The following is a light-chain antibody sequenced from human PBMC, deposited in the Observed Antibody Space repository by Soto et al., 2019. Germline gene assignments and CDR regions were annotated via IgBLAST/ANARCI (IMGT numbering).Light chain of an antibody. J-gene: IGLJ2*01. CDR3: SSYTSGSSPVV. V-gene: IGLV2-14*03. Sequence: QSALTQPASVSESPGRSITIPCTGTSSDIGGYNYVSWYQQRPGKAPKLIIFDVSNRPLGVSDRFSASKSGNTASLTISGLRGEDEADYYCSSYTSGSSPVVFGGGTQLTVL. CDR1: SSDIGGYNY. CDR2: DVS.